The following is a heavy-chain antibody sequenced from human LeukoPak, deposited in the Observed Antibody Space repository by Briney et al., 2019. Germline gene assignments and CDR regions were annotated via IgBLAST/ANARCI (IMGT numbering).Heavy chain of an antibody. Sequence: GGSLRLSCAASGFTFSSYSMNWVRQAPGKGLEWGSSISSSSSYKYYADSLKGRFTISRDNAKNSLFLQMNSLRAEDTAVYYCARDSPNDGILWWSIDYWGQGTLVTVSS. CDR1: GFTFSSYS. CDR3: ARDSPNDGILWWSIDY. CDR2: ISSSSSYK. V-gene: IGHV3-21*01. J-gene: IGHJ4*02. D-gene: IGHD2-21*01.